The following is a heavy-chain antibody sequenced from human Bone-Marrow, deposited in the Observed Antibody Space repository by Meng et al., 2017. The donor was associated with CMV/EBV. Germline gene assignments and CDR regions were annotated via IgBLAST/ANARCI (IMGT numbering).Heavy chain of an antibody. V-gene: IGHV3-9*01. CDR2: ISWNSGSI. CDR1: GFTFDDYA. D-gene: IGHD4-17*01. Sequence: GGSLRLSCAASGFTFDDYAMHWVRQAPGKGLEWVSGISWNSGSIGYADSVKGRFTISRDNAKNTLYLQMNSLRAEDTAVYYCVRGANGAYGDYWGQGTLVTVSS. CDR3: VRGANGAYGDY. J-gene: IGHJ4*02.